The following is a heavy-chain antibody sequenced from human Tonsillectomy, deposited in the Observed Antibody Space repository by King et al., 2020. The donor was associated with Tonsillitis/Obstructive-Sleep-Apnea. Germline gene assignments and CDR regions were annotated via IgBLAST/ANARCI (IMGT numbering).Heavy chain of an antibody. J-gene: IGHJ6*03. CDR2: ISRSSSTI. V-gene: IGHV3-48*02. CDR3: VRDIFGSEDNPPYYMDV. CDR1: GFTFSSYS. D-gene: IGHD3-10*02. Sequence: VQLVESGGGLVQPGGSLRLSCAASGFTFSSYSMNWVRQAPGKGLEWVSYISRSSSTIYFADSVKGRFTISRDNDKNSLYLQMNSLRDEDTAVYYCVRDIFGSEDNPPYYMDVWGKGTTVTVSS.